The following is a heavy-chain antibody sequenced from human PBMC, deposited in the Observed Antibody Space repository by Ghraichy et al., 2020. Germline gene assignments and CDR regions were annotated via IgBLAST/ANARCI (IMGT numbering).Heavy chain of an antibody. CDR1: GASLSSSSYY. CDR3: ARQFRGYSYAYRGWFDP. CDR2: IYYSGST. D-gene: IGHD5-18*01. J-gene: IGHJ5*02. V-gene: IGHV4-39*01. Sequence: SQTLSLTCTVSGASLSSSSYYWGWIRQPPGKGLEWNGSIYYSGSTSYNPSLKSRVTISVDTSKNQFSLKLSSVTAADTAVYYCARQFRGYSYAYRGWFDPWGQGTLFTVSS.